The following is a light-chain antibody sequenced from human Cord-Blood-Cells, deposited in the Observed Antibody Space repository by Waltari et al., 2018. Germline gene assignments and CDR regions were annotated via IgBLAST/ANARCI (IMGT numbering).Light chain of an antibody. CDR2: AAS. CDR1: QGISSC. Sequence: DIQMPQPPSSLSASVGDRVTITCRASQGISSCVAWYQQKPGKGPKLLVYAASSLQSGVPSRFSGSGSGTDFTLTISSLQPEDFATYYCQQYNSFPRTFGQGTKVEIK. J-gene: IGKJ1*01. V-gene: IGKV1-12*01. CDR3: QQYNSFPRT.